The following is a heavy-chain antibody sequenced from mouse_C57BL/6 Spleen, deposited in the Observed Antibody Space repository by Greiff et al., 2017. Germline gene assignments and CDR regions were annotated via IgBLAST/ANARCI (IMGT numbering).Heavy chain of an antibody. CDR3: ASLTGYYAMDY. V-gene: IGHV1-80*01. Sequence: QVQLKESGAELVKPGASVKISCKASGYAFSSYWMNWVKQRPGKGLEWIGQIYPGDGDTNYNGKFKGKATLTADKSSSTAYMQLSSLTSEDSAVYFCASLTGYYAMDYWGQGTSVTVSS. CDR2: IYPGDGDT. J-gene: IGHJ4*01. D-gene: IGHD4-1*01. CDR1: GYAFSSYW.